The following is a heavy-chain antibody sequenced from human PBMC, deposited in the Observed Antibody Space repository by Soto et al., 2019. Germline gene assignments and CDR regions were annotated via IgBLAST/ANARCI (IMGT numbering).Heavy chain of an antibody. CDR2: IIPIFGTA. D-gene: IGHD3-22*01. CDR3: ARLKDYYDSSGYYSVLDY. J-gene: IGHJ4*02. V-gene: IGHV1-69*13. CDR1: GGTFSSYA. Sequence: ASVKVSCKASGGTFSSYAISWVRQAPGQGLEWMGGIIPIFGTANYAQKFQGRVTITADESTSTAYMELSSLRSEDTAVYYCARLKDYYDSSGYYSVLDYWGQGTLVTVSS.